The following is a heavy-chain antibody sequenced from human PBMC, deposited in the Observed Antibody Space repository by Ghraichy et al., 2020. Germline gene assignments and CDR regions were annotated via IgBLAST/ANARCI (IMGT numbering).Heavy chain of an antibody. D-gene: IGHD5-24*01. CDR2: ITSKSGNT. Sequence: ASVKVSCKASGYTFINYGITSVRQAPGQGLEWLGWITSKSGNTQYGWKFQGRVTMTTDTSTSTAYMELRSLRSDDTAVYYCARGINYFDPWGQGTLVTVSS. V-gene: IGHV1-18*01. J-gene: IGHJ5*02. CDR3: ARGINYFDP. CDR1: GYTFINYG.